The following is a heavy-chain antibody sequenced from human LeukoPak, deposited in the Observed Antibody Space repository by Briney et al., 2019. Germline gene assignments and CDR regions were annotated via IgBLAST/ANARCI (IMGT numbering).Heavy chain of an antibody. Sequence: GGSLRLSCAASGFSFGSFAMSWVRQAPGKGLEWVSAVRGSDAGTSYADSVKGRFTISRDNSKNTLYLQMNSLRAEDTAVYYCAKNRGGSYYSGSDYWGQGPLVTVSS. V-gene: IGHV3-23*01. J-gene: IGHJ4*02. CDR2: VRGSDAGT. D-gene: IGHD1-26*01. CDR1: GFSFGSFA. CDR3: AKNRGGSYYSGSDY.